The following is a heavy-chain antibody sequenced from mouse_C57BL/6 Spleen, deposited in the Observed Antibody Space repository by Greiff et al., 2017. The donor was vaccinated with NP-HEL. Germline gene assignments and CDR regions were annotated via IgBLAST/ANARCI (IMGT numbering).Heavy chain of an antibody. CDR3: SYCGSSLDY. Sequence: QVQLQQSGAELVRPGASVTLSCKASGYTFTDYEMHWVKQTPVHGLEWIGAIDPETGGTAYNQKFKGKAILTADKSSSTAYMELRSLTSEDSAVYYCSYCGSSLDYWGQGTTLTVSS. CDR1: GYTFTDYE. D-gene: IGHD1-1*01. V-gene: IGHV1-15*01. J-gene: IGHJ2*01. CDR2: IDPETGGT.